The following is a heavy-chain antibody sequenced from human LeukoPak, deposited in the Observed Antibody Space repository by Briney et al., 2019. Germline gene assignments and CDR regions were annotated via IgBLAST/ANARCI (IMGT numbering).Heavy chain of an antibody. D-gene: IGHD3-9*01. V-gene: IGHV4-31*03. CDR2: VFYIGGT. CDR3: AGGKYDILTGYFRFDH. Sequence: SQTLSLTCPVSGVSVSSGGYYWSWIRHPPEKGLESMGHVFYIGGTYYNPSLKGGTTILKDTSKNQFTIQLTSVTPTDTAVYFCAGGKYDILTGYFRFDHWGQGTLVTVSS. CDR1: GVSVSSGGYY. J-gene: IGHJ4*02.